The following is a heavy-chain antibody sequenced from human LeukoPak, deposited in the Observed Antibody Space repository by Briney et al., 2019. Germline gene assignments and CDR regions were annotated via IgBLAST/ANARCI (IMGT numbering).Heavy chain of an antibody. CDR1: GFTFTSYW. D-gene: IGHD2-2*01. J-gene: IGHJ4*02. Sequence: GGSLRLSCAASGFTFTSYWMTWVRQAPGKGLEWVANIEEYERQKYYVDSVKGRFTISRDNAKNSVHLQMNSLRAEDTAVYYCARVGRVSTPRYSDYWGQGTLVTVSS. CDR3: ARVGRVSTPRYSDY. V-gene: IGHV3-7*01. CDR2: IEEYERQK.